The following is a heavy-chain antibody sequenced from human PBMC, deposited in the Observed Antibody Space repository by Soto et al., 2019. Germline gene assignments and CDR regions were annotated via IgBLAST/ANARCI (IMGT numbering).Heavy chain of an antibody. Sequence: LRLSCVASGFTFSSYSMNWVRQAPWKGLEWVSYISSSSSTIYYADSVKGRFTISRDNAKNSLYLQMNSLRDEDTAVYYCARDLRSGYNWFEPWGEGTLVTVSS. CDR1: GFTFSSYS. J-gene: IGHJ5*02. V-gene: IGHV3-48*02. CDR2: ISSSSSTI. D-gene: IGHD5-12*01. CDR3: ARDLRSGYNWFEP.